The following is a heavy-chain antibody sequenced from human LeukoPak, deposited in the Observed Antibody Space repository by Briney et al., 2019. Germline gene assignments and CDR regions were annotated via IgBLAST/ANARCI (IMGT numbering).Heavy chain of an antibody. CDR1: GFTFSIYC. CDR2: INSGGSST. V-gene: IGHV3-74*01. D-gene: IGHD3/OR15-3a*01. CDR3: ARGTYNFDY. Sequence: GGSLRLSCAASGFTFSIYCMHWVRQAPGKGLVWVSFINSGGSSTSFADSVKGRFTISRDNAKNTLSLQMNSLRAEDTAVYYCARGTYNFDYWGQGTLVTVSS. J-gene: IGHJ4*02.